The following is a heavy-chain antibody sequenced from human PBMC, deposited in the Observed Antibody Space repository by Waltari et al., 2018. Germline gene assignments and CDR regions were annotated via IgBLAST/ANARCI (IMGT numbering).Heavy chain of an antibody. CDR1: GYTFTGSY. V-gene: IGHV1-2*02. CDR3: ARDRRGLAWYFDL. CDR2: INPNSGGT. D-gene: IGHD3-3*02. Sequence: QVQLVQSGAEVKKPWASVKVSCKASGYTFTGSYMHWVRQAPGQGLEWRGWINPNSGGTNYAQKFQGRVTMTRDTSISTAYMELSRLRSDDTAVYYCARDRRGLAWYFDLWGRGTLVTVSS. J-gene: IGHJ2*01.